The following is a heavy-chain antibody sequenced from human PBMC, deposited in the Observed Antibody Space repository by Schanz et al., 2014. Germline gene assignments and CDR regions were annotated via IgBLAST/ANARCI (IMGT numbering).Heavy chain of an antibody. Sequence: QAQLAESGGGVVQPGRSLRLSCVASGFTFISYDIHWVRQAPGKGLEWVAVIRYDGRNKNFVESVKGRFTISRDNANKSLLLRMNSLRAEDTAVYYCASDYNYFETEAPWGQGTLVTVSS. D-gene: IGHD3-16*01. CDR3: ASDYNYFETEAP. J-gene: IGHJ5*02. CDR2: IRYDGRNK. V-gene: IGHV3-33*01. CDR1: GFTFISYD.